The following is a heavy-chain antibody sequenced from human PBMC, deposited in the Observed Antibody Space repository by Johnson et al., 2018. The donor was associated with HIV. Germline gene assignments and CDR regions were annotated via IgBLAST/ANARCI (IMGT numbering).Heavy chain of an antibody. D-gene: IGHD6-13*01. CDR2: ISSGGNTI. CDR1: GFTFSDYY. J-gene: IGHJ3*02. V-gene: IGHV3-11*01. Sequence: QVQLVESGGGLVKPGGSLRLFCAASGFTFSDYYMNWIRQTPGKGLEWVSYISSGGNTIYYADSVKGRFTISRDNAKNSLYLQRNSLRAEDTAVYYCARVPRIEQQLVHAFDIWGQGTMVTVSS. CDR3: ARVPRIEQQLVHAFDI.